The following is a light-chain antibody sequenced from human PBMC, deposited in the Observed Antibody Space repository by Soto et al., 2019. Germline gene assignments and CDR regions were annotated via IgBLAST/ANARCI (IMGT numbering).Light chain of an antibody. Sequence: QSALTQPASVSGSPGQSITISCTGTSSDVGGYNYVSWYQQHPGKAPKLMIYDVSNRPSGVSNRFSGCKSGNTASLTISGRQAEDEADYYCSSYTSSSPFVFGTGTKLTVL. CDR2: DVS. CDR1: SSDVGGYNY. V-gene: IGLV2-14*01. CDR3: SSYTSSSPFV. J-gene: IGLJ1*01.